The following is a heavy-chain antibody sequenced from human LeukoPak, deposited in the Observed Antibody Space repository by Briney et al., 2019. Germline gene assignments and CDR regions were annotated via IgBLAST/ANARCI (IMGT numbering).Heavy chain of an antibody. CDR2: INPSGGST. CDR3: ARVGSGVVPAAISYYFDY. J-gene: IGHJ4*02. Sequence: ASVKVSCKASGYTFTSYYMHWVRQAPGQGLEWMGIINPSGGSTSYAQKFQGRVTMTRDTSTSTVYMELSSLRSEDTAVYYCARVGSGVVPAAISYYFDYWGQGTLVTVSS. D-gene: IGHD2-2*01. CDR1: GYTFTSYY. V-gene: IGHV1-46*01.